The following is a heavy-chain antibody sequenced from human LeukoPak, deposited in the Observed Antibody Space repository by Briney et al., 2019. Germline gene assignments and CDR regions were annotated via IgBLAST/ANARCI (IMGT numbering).Heavy chain of an antibody. D-gene: IGHD3-22*01. J-gene: IGHJ6*03. V-gene: IGHV4-59*01. Sequence: PSETLSLTCTVSGDSISSYYWSWIRQPPGKGLEWIGYIYYSGSTNYNPSLKSRVTISVDTSKNQFSLKLSSVTAADTAVYYCTRGSIAYYYMDVWGKGTTVTISS. CDR1: GDSISSYY. CDR2: IYYSGST. CDR3: TRGSIAYYYMDV.